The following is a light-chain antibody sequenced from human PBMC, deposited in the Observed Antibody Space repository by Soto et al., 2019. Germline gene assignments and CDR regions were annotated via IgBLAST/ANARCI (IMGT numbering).Light chain of an antibody. Sequence: QSALTQPASVSGSPGQSITISCTGSNNDIGGYDYVSWYQQHPGKVPKLMIFEVTRWPSGVSDRFSGSKSGNTASLTISGLQAEDEGDYHCSSYARGRFVVFGGGTKVTVL. CDR3: SSYARGRFVV. CDR2: EVT. V-gene: IGLV2-14*01. CDR1: NNDIGGYDY. J-gene: IGLJ2*01.